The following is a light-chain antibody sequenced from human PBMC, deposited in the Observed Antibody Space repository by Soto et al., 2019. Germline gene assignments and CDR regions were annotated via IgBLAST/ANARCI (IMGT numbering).Light chain of an antibody. CDR2: RNN. CDR1: TSNIGNHY. J-gene: IGLJ1*01. Sequence: QSVLTQPPSASGTPGQRVSISCSGSTSNIGNHYVFWYQHLPRTAPKLLIFRNNQRPSGVPDRFSGSGSGTSASLAISGLRSEDEADYYCATLDDTLRGYVFGTGTKLTVL. V-gene: IGLV1-47*01. CDR3: ATLDDTLRGYV.